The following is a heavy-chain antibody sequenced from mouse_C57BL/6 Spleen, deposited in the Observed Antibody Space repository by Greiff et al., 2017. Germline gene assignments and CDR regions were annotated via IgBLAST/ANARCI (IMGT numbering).Heavy chain of an antibody. CDR3: ANGGSSSDYYAMDY. V-gene: IGHV1-64*01. Sequence: VQRVESGAELVKPGASVKLSCKASGYTFTSYWMHWVKQRPGQGLEWIGMIHPNSGSTNYNEKFKSKATLTVDKSSSTAYMQLSSLTSEDSAVYYCANGGSSSDYYAMDYWGQGTSVTVSS. CDR1: GYTFTSYW. D-gene: IGHD1-1*01. J-gene: IGHJ4*01. CDR2: IHPNSGST.